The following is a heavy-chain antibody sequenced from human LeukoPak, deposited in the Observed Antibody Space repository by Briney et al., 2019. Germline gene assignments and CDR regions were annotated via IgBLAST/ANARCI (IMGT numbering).Heavy chain of an antibody. CDR1: GLTFSSYW. V-gene: IGHV3-7*04. Sequence: GGSLRLSCAASGLTFSSYWMSWVRQAPGKGLEWVANINQDGSEKNYVDSVKGRFTISRDNAKNSLYLQMNSLRAEDTAMYYCVRGHTILAYWGQGTLVTVSS. D-gene: IGHD3-3*01. J-gene: IGHJ4*02. CDR3: VRGHTILAY. CDR2: INQDGSEK.